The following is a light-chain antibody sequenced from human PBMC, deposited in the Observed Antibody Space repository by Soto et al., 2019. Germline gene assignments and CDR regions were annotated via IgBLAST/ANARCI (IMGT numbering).Light chain of an antibody. V-gene: IGKV1-39*01. CDR3: QQTYSNPRM. Sequence: IQMTQSPSSLSTSEGVNVTITCRASKNINKYLNWYKQKPGKAPELLIYAASNLQIGVTSRFSGNGSGTDFTLTVSSVQPEDFATYYCQQTYSNPRMFGQGTKVDIK. CDR2: AAS. CDR1: KNINKY. J-gene: IGKJ1*01.